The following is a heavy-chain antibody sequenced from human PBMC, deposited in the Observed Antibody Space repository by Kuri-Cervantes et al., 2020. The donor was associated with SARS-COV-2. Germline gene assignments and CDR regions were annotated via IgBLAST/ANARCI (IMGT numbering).Heavy chain of an antibody. Sequence: GESLKISCAASGFTFSGRWIHWVRQAPGKGLVWVSRINPDGSYTNNADSVKGRFTLSRDNAKNMLFLQMNSLRAEDTAVYYCARTEGYCSSTSCYTPHYYFDYWGQGTLVTVPS. CDR2: INPDGSYT. V-gene: IGHV3-74*01. CDR3: ARTEGYCSSTSCYTPHYYFDY. CDR1: GFTFSGRW. J-gene: IGHJ4*02. D-gene: IGHD2-2*01.